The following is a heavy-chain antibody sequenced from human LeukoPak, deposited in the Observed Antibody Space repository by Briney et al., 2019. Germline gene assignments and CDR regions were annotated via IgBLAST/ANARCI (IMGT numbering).Heavy chain of an antibody. J-gene: IGHJ4*02. CDR2: IIPIFGTA. Sequence: GASVKVSCKASGYTFTSYGISWVRQAPGQGLEWMGGIIPIFGTANYAQKFQGRVTITADESTSTAYMELSSLRSEDTAVYYCAARYCSSTSCFDYWGQGTLVTVSS. CDR1: GYTFTSYG. V-gene: IGHV1-69*13. CDR3: AARYCSSTSCFDY. D-gene: IGHD2-2*01.